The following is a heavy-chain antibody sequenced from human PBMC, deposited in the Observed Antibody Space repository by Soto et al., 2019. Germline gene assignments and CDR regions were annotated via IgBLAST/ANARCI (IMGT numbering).Heavy chain of an antibody. CDR3: AKDQLQGYDILTGPTALNWFDP. D-gene: IGHD3-9*01. J-gene: IGHJ5*02. CDR2: ISGSGGST. Sequence: GGSLRLSCAASGFTFSSYAMSWVRQAPGKGLEWVSAISGSGGSTYYADSVKGRFTISRDNSKNTLYLQMNSLRAEDTAVYYCAKDQLQGYDILTGPTALNWFDPWGQGTLVTVSS. CDR1: GFTFSSYA. V-gene: IGHV3-23*01.